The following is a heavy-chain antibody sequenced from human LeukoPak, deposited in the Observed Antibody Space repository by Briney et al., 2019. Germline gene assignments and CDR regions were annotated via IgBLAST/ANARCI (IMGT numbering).Heavy chain of an antibody. D-gene: IGHD2-15*01. CDR3: ASLGYCSGGSCSQTHFQH. J-gene: IGHJ1*01. Sequence: SVKVSCKASGGTFSSYAISWVRQAPGQGLEWMGGIIPIFGTANYAQKFQGRVTITADESTSTAYMELSSLRSEDTAVYYCASLGYCSGGSCSQTHFQHWGQGTLVTVSS. CDR2: IIPIFGTA. V-gene: IGHV1-69*01. CDR1: GGTFSSYA.